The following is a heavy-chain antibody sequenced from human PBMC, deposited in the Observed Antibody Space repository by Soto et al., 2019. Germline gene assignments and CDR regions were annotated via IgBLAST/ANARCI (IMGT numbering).Heavy chain of an antibody. CDR2: IRAYDVNT. V-gene: IGHV1-18*01. J-gene: IGHJ6*03. D-gene: IGHD4-17*01. CDR3: ARGTTVTGYYYYMDV. CDR1: GYTFASYV. Sequence: ASVKVSCKASGYTFASYVISWVRQAPGQGLEWMGWIRAYDVNTNYAQKLQDRVTMTTDTSTNTAYMELRSLRSDDTAIYYCARGTTVTGYYYYMDVWGKGTTVTVSS.